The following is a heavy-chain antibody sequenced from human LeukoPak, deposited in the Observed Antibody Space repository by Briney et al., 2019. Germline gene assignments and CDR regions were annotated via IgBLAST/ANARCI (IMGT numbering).Heavy chain of an antibody. J-gene: IGHJ4*02. V-gene: IGHV3-48*03. CDR2: ISGGGEST. CDR1: GFNFGSYE. D-gene: IGHD5-24*01. Sequence: PGGSLRLSCAASGFNFGSYEMNGVRHATGRGLEWVSHISGGGESTVYPDAVKGRFTISRDNAKNSLYLQMNSLRVEDTGVYYCARRSGRRYEYWGQGVLVTVSP. CDR3: ARRSGRRYEY.